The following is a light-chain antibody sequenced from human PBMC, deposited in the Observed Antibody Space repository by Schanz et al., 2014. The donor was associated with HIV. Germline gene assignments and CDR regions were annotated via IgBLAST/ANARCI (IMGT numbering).Light chain of an antibody. CDR3: SSLPSSSPLYV. CDR2: DVT. J-gene: IGLJ1*01. CDR1: SSDVGADNS. Sequence: QSALTQPASVSGSPGQSITISCTGTSSDVGADNSVSWYQQHPGRAPRLLVYDVTYRPSGVSNRFSGSKSGNTASLTISGLQPEDEADYYCSSLPSSSPLYVFGTGTKLTVL. V-gene: IGLV2-14*03.